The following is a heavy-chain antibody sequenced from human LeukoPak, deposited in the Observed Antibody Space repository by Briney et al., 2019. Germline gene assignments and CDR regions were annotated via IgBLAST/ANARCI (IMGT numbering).Heavy chain of an antibody. CDR3: ARGRYSCSWWVY. J-gene: IGHJ4*02. D-gene: IGHD6-13*01. Sequence: SETLSLTCAVYGGSFSGYYWSWIRQPPGKGLEWIGEINHSGSTNYNPSLKSRVTISVDTSKNQFSLKLSSVTAADTAVYYCARGRYSCSWWVYWGQGTLVTVSS. V-gene: IGHV4-34*01. CDR2: INHSGST. CDR1: GGSFSGYY.